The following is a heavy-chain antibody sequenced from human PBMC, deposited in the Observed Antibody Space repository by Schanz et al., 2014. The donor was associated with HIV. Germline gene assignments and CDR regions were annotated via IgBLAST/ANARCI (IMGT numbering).Heavy chain of an antibody. Sequence: QVQLVQSGAEVKKPGSSVKVSCKASGGTFSSYAISWVRQAPGQGLEWMGWINPNSGGTNYAQKFQGRVTMTRDTTATTVYMELSSLKSEDTAVYYCSRTHYSVVSSRGLDVWGQGTTVTVSS. J-gene: IGHJ6*02. CDR2: INPNSGGT. CDR1: GGTFSSYA. V-gene: IGHV1-2*02. D-gene: IGHD2-15*01. CDR3: SRTHYSVVSSRGLDV.